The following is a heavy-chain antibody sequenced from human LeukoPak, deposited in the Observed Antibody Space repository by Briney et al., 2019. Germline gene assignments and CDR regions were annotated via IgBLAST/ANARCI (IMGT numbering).Heavy chain of an antibody. CDR3: ARWGCSGGSCRFDY. J-gene: IGHJ4*02. D-gene: IGHD2-15*01. CDR1: GGSISSSSYY. CDR2: IYYSGST. V-gene: IGHV4-39*01. Sequence: PSETLSLTCTVSGGSISSSSYYWGWIRQPPGKGLEWIGSIYYSGSTYYNPSLKSRVTISVDTSKNQFSLKLSSVTAADTAVYYRARWGCSGGSCRFDYWGQGTLVTVSS.